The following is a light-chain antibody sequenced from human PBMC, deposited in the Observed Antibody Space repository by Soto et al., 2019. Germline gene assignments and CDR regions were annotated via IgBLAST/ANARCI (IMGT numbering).Light chain of an antibody. CDR1: QSVSSY. Sequence: EIVLTQSPATLSLSPGERATLSCRASQSVSSYLAWYQQKPGQAPRLLIYDASNRATGIPARFSGSGSGTELTLTISSLEPEDFATYYCQQRSNWPPVTFGGGTKVEIK. J-gene: IGKJ4*01. V-gene: IGKV3-11*01. CDR3: QQRSNWPPVT. CDR2: DAS.